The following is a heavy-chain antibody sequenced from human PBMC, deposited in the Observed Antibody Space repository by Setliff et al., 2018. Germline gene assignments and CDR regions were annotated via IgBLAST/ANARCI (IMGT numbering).Heavy chain of an antibody. CDR2: ISPIYGYT. D-gene: IGHD2-2*01. CDR3: TRDTNIVVVPPHRTAFDI. Sequence: ASVKVSCTTSGFVFTNYAITWVRQAPGQGLEWMGWISPIYGYTNYAQKFQDRVTITADTSTGTADMELRNLRSDDTAVYYCTRDTNIVVVPPHRTAFDIWGQGTMVTVSS. J-gene: IGHJ3*02. V-gene: IGHV1-18*01. CDR1: GFVFTNYA.